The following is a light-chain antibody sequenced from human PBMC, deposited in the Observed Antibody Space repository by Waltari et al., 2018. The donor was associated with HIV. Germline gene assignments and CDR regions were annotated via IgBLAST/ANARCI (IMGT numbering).Light chain of an antibody. V-gene: IGKV1-33*01. CDR1: QDIRKF. CDR2: DAS. Sequence: DIEMTQSLSSLSASIGDRVTITCQASQDIRKFLNWYQQKPGKAPNGLIYDASNLEAGVPSRLIGSGSGTDFTFAICGLQPEDIATYYCQQYDSFPVTFGQGTRLEMK. CDR3: QQYDSFPVT. J-gene: IGKJ5*01.